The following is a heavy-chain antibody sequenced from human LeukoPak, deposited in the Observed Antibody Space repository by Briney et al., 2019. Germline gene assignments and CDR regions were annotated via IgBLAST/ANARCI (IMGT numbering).Heavy chain of an antibody. CDR2: IIPSFGTA. V-gene: IGHV1-69*13. CDR1: GGTFSSYA. Sequence: RASVKVSCKASGGTFSSYAISWVRQAPGQGLEWMGGIIPSFGTANYAQKFQGRVTITADESTSTAYMELSSLRSEDTAVYYCARDPGYCSSTSCYKGSYYYYGMDVWGQGTTVTVSS. D-gene: IGHD2-2*02. CDR3: ARDPGYCSSTSCYKGSYYYYGMDV. J-gene: IGHJ6*02.